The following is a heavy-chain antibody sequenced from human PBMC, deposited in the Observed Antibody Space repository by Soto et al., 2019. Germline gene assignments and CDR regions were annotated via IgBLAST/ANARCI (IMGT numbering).Heavy chain of an antibody. D-gene: IGHD1-7*01. V-gene: IGHV4-4*07. CDR1: GAYISDFS. CDR3: ARETGENWTYEAH. J-gene: IGHJ1*01. CDR2: ITINGNT. Sequence: SETLSLTXRVSGAYISDFSWSWIRQPAGKGLEWIGRITINGNTQKNPSFKSRVTMSIDMSRNHFSLNLQSATAADTALYYCARETGENWTYEAHWGPGTLVTVSS.